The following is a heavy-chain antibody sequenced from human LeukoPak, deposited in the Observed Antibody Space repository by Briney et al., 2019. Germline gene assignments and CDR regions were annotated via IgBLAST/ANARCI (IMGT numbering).Heavy chain of an antibody. J-gene: IGHJ5*02. D-gene: IGHD3-10*01. CDR2: IYYSGST. CDR1: GGSISSSSYY. Sequence: PSETLSLTCTVSGGSISSSSYYWGWIRQPPGKGLEWIGSIYYSGSTYYNPSLKSRVTISVDTSKNQFSLKLSSVTAADTAVYYCAPGTDDVPWFDPWGQGTLVTVSS. CDR3: APGTDDVPWFDP. V-gene: IGHV4-39*07.